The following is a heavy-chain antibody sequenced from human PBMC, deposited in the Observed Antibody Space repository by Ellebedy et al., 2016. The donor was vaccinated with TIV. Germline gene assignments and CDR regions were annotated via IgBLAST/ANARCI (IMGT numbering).Heavy chain of an antibody. CDR1: GFRLSDYG. Sequence: PGGSLRLSCTASGFRLSDYGMHWVRQAPGKGLQWVADISFNGTKRNYIDSVKGRFTSSRDNPTNTLYLQMHSLRPEDTGVYFCAKHRSGWDSDYYASLDVWGQGTTVTVSS. CDR2: ISFNGTKR. D-gene: IGHD3-22*01. CDR3: AKHRSGWDSDYYASLDV. V-gene: IGHV3-30*18. J-gene: IGHJ6*02.